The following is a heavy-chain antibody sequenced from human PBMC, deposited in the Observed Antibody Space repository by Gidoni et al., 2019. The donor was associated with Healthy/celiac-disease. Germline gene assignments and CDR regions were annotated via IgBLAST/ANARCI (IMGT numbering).Heavy chain of an antibody. CDR1: GGSFSGYY. CDR3: ARGYDPQLVRGGLPYYYGMDV. CDR2: INHSGST. D-gene: IGHD6-13*01. V-gene: IGHV4-34*01. Sequence: QAQLQQWGAGLLKPSETLSLPCAVYGGSFSGYYWSWIRQPPGKGLEWIGEINHSGSTNYSPSLKSRVTISVDTSKNQFSLKLSSVTAADTAVYYCARGYDPQLVRGGLPYYYGMDVWGQGTTVTVSS. J-gene: IGHJ6*02.